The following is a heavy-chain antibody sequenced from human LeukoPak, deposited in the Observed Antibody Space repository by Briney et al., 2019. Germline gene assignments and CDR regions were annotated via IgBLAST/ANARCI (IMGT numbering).Heavy chain of an antibody. CDR1: GYSFTSYW. J-gene: IGHJ1*01. CDR2: IYPGDSDT. CDR3: VRGSPRFGYCSGGSCFEYFQH. D-gene: IGHD2-15*01. V-gene: IGHV5-51*01. Sequence: GESLKISCKGSGYSFTSYWIGWVRQMPGKGLEWMGIIYPGDSDTRYSPSFQGQVTNSADKSISTAYLQWSSLKASDTAMYYCVRGSPRFGYCSGGSCFEYFQHWGQGTLVTVSS.